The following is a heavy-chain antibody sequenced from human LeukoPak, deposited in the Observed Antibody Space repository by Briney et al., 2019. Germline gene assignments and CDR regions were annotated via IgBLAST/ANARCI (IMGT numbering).Heavy chain of an antibody. D-gene: IGHD3-16*01. V-gene: IGHV3-30*04. J-gene: IGHJ4*02. CDR3: ARAYGGLIDY. CDR1: GFTLNSYI. Sequence: GGSLRLSCEASGFTLNSYIMHWVRQAPGKGLEWVALISFDGRGKQYADSVKGRFTISKDNSKNTLYLQMNSLSGDDTSMYFCARAYGGLIDYWGQGTLVTVSS. CDR2: ISFDGRGK.